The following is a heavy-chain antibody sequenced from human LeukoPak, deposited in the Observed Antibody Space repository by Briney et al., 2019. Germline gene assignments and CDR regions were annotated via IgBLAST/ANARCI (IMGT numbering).Heavy chain of an antibody. Sequence: GGSLRLSCSASGFTFSSYAMHWVRQAPGKGLEYVSAISSNGGSTYYADSVKGRFTISRDNSKNTLYLQMNSLRAEDTAVYYCATRDLSSGWVWFDPWGQGTLVTVSS. D-gene: IGHD6-19*01. CDR1: GFTFSSYA. CDR2: ISSNGGST. J-gene: IGHJ5*02. V-gene: IGHV3-64*04. CDR3: ATRDLSSGWVWFDP.